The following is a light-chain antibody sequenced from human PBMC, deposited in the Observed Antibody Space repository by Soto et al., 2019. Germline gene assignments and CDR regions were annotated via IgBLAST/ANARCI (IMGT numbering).Light chain of an antibody. V-gene: IGKV3-11*01. CDR2: DAS. Sequence: EIVLTQSPATLSLSPGERATLSCRASQSVSSYLAWYQQKPGQAPRLLIYDASNRATGIPARFSGSGSGTDFTLTISSQEPEDFAVYYCQQRSNWPPTVGQGTKLEIK. CDR1: QSVSSY. J-gene: IGKJ2*01. CDR3: QQRSNWPPT.